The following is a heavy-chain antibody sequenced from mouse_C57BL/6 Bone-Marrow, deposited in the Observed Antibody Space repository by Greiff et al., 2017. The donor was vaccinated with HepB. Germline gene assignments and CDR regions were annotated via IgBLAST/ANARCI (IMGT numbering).Heavy chain of an antibody. D-gene: IGHD4-1*01. J-gene: IGHJ2*01. CDR2: IYPRSGNT. Sequence: VMLVESGAELARPGASVKLSCKASGYTFTSYGISWVKQRTGQGLEWIGEIYPRSGNTYYNEKFKGKATLTADKSSSTAYMELRSLTSEDSAVYFCARRELGPLFDYWGQGTTLTVSS. CDR1: GYTFTSYG. CDR3: ARRELGPLFDY. V-gene: IGHV1-81*01.